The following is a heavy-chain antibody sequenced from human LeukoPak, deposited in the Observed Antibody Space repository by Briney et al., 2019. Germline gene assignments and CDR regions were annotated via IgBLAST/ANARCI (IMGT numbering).Heavy chain of an antibody. D-gene: IGHD1-1*01. V-gene: IGHV1-8*01. Sequence: ASVKVSCKASGYTFTSYDINWVRQATGQGLEWMGWMNPNSGNTGYAQKFQGRVTMTRNTSISTAYMELSSLRSEDTAMYYCARASQGNLGSQLDYWGQGTLVTVSS. J-gene: IGHJ4*02. CDR2: MNPNSGNT. CDR1: GYTFTSYD. CDR3: ARASQGNLGSQLDY.